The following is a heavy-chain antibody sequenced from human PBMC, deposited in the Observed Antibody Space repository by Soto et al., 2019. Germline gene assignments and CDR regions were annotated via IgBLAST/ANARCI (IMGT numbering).Heavy chain of an antibody. V-gene: IGHV1-46*01. CDR2: INPSGGST. CDR3: AKKSGIAAKMIRGRDNYYSGMDV. Sequence: ASVKVSCKASGYTFTSYYMHWVRQAPGQGLEWIGIINPSGGSTSHAQKFQGRVTMTRDTSTSTVDMELSSLRAEDTAVCYCAKKSGIAAKMIRGRDNYYSGMDVWGQGTTVTVSS. CDR1: GYTFTSYY. J-gene: IGHJ6*02. D-gene: IGHD6-13*01.